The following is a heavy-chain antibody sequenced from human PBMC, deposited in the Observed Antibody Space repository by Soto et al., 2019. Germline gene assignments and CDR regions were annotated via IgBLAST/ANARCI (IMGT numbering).Heavy chain of an antibody. CDR3: AKDRVVRGVMGAFDY. J-gene: IGHJ4*02. D-gene: IGHD3-10*01. CDR2: MNPNSGNT. CDR1: GYTFTGYY. Sequence: ASVKVSCKASGYTFTGYYMHWVRQATGQGLEWMGWMNPNSGNTGYAQKFQGRVTMTRNTSISTTYMELSSLRSEDTAVYYCAKDRVVRGVMGAFDYWGQGTLVTVSS. V-gene: IGHV1-8*02.